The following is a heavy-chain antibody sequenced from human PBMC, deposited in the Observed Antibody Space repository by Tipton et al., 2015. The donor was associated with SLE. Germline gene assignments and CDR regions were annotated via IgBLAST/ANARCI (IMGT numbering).Heavy chain of an antibody. D-gene: IGHD6-19*01. J-gene: IGHJ3*02. Sequence: TLSLTCTVSGGSMNDYYWAWVRQSPGRGLEWIGYIYYYGSTYYNLSLKSRVSISIDTSKNQFSLKLNSVTAADTAVYYCARGVPRVGQWLVRTFDMWGQGTMVTVSS. CDR1: GGSMNDYY. V-gene: IGHV4-59*01. CDR2: IYYYGST. CDR3: ARGVPRVGQWLVRTFDM.